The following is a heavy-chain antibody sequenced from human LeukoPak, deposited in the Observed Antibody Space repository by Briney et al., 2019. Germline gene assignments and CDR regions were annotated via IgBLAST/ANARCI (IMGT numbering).Heavy chain of an antibody. CDR3: AKESLPHRGYYFDS. CDR1: GFTFSAYA. CDR2: ISEDGGAR. Sequence: TGGSLRLSCAASGFTFSAYAMSWVRQAPGKGLEWVSAISEDGGARLYADSVKGRFTISRDNSENTVSLQVNSLRAGDTAVYFCAKESLPHRGYYFDSWGRGTLITVSS. J-gene: IGHJ4*02. D-gene: IGHD3-22*01. V-gene: IGHV3-23*01.